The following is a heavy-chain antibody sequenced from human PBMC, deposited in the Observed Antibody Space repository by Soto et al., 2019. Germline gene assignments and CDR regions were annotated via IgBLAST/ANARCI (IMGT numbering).Heavy chain of an antibody. CDR1: GGSISSSSYY. Sequence: QLQLQESGPGLVKPSETLSLTCTVSGGSISSSSYYWGWIRQPPGKGLEWIGSIYYSGNTYYNPSLKSRVTISVDTSKNQFSLKLSSVTAADTAVYYCARRSAGGNNWFDPWGQGTLVTVSS. CDR2: IYYSGNT. D-gene: IGHD6-25*01. V-gene: IGHV4-39*01. J-gene: IGHJ5*02. CDR3: ARRSAGGNNWFDP.